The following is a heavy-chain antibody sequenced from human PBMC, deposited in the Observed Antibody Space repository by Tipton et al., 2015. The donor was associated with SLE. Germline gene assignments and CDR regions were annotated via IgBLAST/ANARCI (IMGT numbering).Heavy chain of an antibody. CDR2: IYYSGST. J-gene: IGHJ4*02. V-gene: IGHV4-59*11. CDR1: GGSLSSHY. Sequence: TLSLTCTVSGGSLSSHYWSWLRQPPGKGLEWIGYIYYSGSTNYNPSLKSRVTISVDTSKNQFSLKLSSVTAADTAVYYCAMGGSGWYSARYWGQGTLVTVSS. CDR3: AMGGSGWYSARY. D-gene: IGHD6-19*01.